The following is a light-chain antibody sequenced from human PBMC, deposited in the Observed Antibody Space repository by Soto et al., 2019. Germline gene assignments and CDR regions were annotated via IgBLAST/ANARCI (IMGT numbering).Light chain of an antibody. J-gene: IGKJ1*01. CDR2: GAS. CDR3: QQYNNWPRT. V-gene: IGKV3-15*01. CDR1: QSVSSN. Sequence: EIVLTQSPGILSLSPGERATLSCRASQSVSSNLAWYQQKHGQAPRILIYGASTRATGIPARFSGSGSGTEFTLTISSLQSEDFEVYYCQQYNNWPRTFGQGTKVDIK.